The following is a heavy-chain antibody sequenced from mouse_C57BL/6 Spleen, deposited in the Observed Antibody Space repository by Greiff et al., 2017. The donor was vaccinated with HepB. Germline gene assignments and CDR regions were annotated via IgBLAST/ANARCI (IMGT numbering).Heavy chain of an antibody. Sequence: QVQLQQPGAELVKPGASVKLSCKASGYTFTSYWMQWVKQRPGQGLEWIGEIDPSDSYTNYNQKFKGKATLPVDTSSSTAYMQLSSLTSEDSAVYYCARSRGWGNYWGQGTTLTVSS. CDR2: IDPSDSYT. D-gene: IGHD1-1*02. V-gene: IGHV1-50*01. CDR3: ARSRGWGNY. CDR1: GYTFTSYW. J-gene: IGHJ2*01.